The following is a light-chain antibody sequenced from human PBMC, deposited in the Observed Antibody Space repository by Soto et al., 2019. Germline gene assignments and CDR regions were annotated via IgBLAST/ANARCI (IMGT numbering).Light chain of an antibody. CDR2: LNSDGSH. CDR1: SGHSNYA. Sequence: QSVLTQSPSASASLGASVKLTCTLSSGHSNYAIAWHQQQSEKGPRYLMKLNSDGSHSKGDGIPDRFSGSSSGAERYLTIPRLQVEDEADYYCQTWGSGIVVFGGGTKLTVL. CDR3: QTWGSGIVV. J-gene: IGLJ2*01. V-gene: IGLV4-69*01.